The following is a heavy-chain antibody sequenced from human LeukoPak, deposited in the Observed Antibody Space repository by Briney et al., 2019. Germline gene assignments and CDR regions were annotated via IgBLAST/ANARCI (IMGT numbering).Heavy chain of an antibody. Sequence: SQTLSLTCAVSGGSIGSASNYWGWVRQSPGKVLEWIGHITDSGRIYDNASLRSRITLSLDVSTSQFSLDLTFVSAADTAIYYCVRGGPFRTPYTVWGHGSAVVVSS. J-gene: IGHJ4*01. CDR1: GGSIGSASNY. V-gene: IGHV4-30-4*01. CDR2: ITDSGRI. CDR3: VRGGPFRTPYTV. D-gene: IGHD2-2*02.